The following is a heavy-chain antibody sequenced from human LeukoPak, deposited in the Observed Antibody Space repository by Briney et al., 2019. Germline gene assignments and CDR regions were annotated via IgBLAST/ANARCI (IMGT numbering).Heavy chain of an antibody. V-gene: IGHV3-66*01. D-gene: IGHD3-16*01. CDR1: GFSVSNKH. Sequence: PGGSLRLSCAASGFSVSNKHMSWVRQAPGKGLEWVSVIFSGDTTYYADSVKGRFTIYRDNSKNTLYLQMNSLRAEDTAVYYCTVTGGRGDYWGQGTLVTVSS. J-gene: IGHJ4*02. CDR2: IFSGDTT. CDR3: TVTGGRGDY.